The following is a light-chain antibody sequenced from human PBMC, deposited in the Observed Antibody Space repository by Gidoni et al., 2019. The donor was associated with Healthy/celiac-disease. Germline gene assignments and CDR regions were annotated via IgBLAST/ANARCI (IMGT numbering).Light chain of an antibody. V-gene: IGKV3-20*01. CDR3: QQYGSSLLT. Sequence: ESVLTQSPGTLSLSPGERATLSGRASQSVSSSYLAWYQQKPGQAPRLLIYGASSRATGIPDRFSGSGSGTDFTLTISRLEPEDFAVYYCQQYGSSLLTFGGGTKVEIK. CDR1: QSVSSSY. J-gene: IGKJ4*01. CDR2: GAS.